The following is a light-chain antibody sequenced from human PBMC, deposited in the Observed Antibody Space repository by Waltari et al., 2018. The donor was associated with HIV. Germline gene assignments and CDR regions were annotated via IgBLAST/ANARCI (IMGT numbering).Light chain of an antibody. V-gene: IGKV3-20*01. CDR1: QSVSSSY. J-gene: IGKJ3*01. Sequence: EIVLTQSPGTLSLSPGERATLSCRASQSVSSSYLAWYQQKPGKAPRLLISGASSRATGIPDSFSGGGSGTDFTLTISRLEPEDFAVYYCQQYGSSPFTFGPGTKVDIK. CDR3: QQYGSSPFT. CDR2: GAS.